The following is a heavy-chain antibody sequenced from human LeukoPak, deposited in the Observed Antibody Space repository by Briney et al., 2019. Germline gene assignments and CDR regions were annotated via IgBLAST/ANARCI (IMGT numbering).Heavy chain of an antibody. CDR3: AKALAGAGRLDY. CDR2: ISGSGGST. D-gene: IGHD6-19*01. Sequence: GGSLRLSCAASGFTFSSYAMSWVRQAPGKGLEWVSAISGSGGSTYYADSVKDRFTISRDNSKNTLYLHINSLRAEDMAVYYCAKALAGAGRLDYWGQGTLVTVSS. CDR1: GFTFSSYA. J-gene: IGHJ4*02. V-gene: IGHV3-23*01.